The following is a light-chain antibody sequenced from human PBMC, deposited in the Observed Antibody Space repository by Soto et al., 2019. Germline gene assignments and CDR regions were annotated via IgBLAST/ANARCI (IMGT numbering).Light chain of an antibody. CDR3: QQYNEWPRT. CDR2: GAS. J-gene: IGKJ1*01. CDR1: QSVGND. Sequence: EIVLTQSPVTLSVSPGERATLSCRASQSVGNDLAWYQQKVGQAPRLLIYGASTRATGIPARFSGSGSGTDFTLIISSLQSEDFAVFYCQQYNEWPRTFGQGTKVDIK. V-gene: IGKV3-15*01.